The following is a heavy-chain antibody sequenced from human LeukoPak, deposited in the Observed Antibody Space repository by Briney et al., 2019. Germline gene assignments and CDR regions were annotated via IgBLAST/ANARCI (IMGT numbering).Heavy chain of an antibody. V-gene: IGHV4-59*02. J-gene: IGHJ4*02. CDR3: ARRDLITGTTDY. D-gene: IGHD1-7*01. CDR2: IYYSGST. Sequence: SETLSLTCAVYGGSVSGYYWSWIRQPPGKGLEWIGYIYYSGSTNYNPSLKSRVTISVDTSKNQFSLKLSSVTAADTAVYYCARRDLITGTTDYWGQGILVTVSS. CDR1: GGSVSGYY.